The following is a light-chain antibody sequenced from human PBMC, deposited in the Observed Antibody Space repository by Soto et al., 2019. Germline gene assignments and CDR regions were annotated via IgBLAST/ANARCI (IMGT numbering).Light chain of an antibody. Sequence: QSVLTQPPSVSGARGQRVTISCTGSSSNIGAGYDVHWYQQLPGTAPKLLIYGNSNRPSGVPDRFSGSKSGTSASLAITGLQAEDEADYYSQSYDSSLSGYVVFGGGTKLTVL. J-gene: IGLJ2*01. CDR1: SSNIGAGYD. CDR2: GNS. CDR3: QSYDSSLSGYVV. V-gene: IGLV1-40*01.